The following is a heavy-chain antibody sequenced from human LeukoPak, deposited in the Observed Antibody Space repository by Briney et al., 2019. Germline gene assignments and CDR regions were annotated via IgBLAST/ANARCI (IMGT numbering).Heavy chain of an antibody. V-gene: IGHV4-59*01. CDR3: ARKGVAAGLDY. D-gene: IGHD6-13*01. CDR2: IYSSGST. Sequence: PSETLSLTCVVSGGSISSFYWSWIRQPPGKALEWTGYIYSSGSTSYNPSLKSRVTISVDTSKNQFSLRLSSVTAADTAVYYCARKGVAAGLDYWGQGTLVTVSS. CDR1: GGSISSFY. J-gene: IGHJ4*02.